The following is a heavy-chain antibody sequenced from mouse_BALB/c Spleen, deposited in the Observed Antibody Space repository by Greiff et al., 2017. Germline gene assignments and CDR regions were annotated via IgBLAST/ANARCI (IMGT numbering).Heavy chain of an antibody. V-gene: IGHV5-6*01. D-gene: IGHD1-1*01. CDR3: ARPHYYGSSDWYFDV. J-gene: IGHJ1*01. Sequence: EVQGVESGGDLVKPGGSLKLSCAASGFTFSSYGMSWVRQTPDKRLEWVATISSGGSYTYYPDSVKGRFTISRDNAKNTLYLQMSSLKSEDTAMYYCARPHYYGSSDWYFDVWGAGTTVTVSS. CDR1: GFTFSSYG. CDR2: ISSGGSYT.